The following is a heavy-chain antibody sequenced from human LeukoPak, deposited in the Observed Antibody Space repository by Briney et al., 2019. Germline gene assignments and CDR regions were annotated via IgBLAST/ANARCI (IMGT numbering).Heavy chain of an antibody. V-gene: IGHV3-23*01. CDR1: AFTFSSYD. J-gene: IGHJ6*03. Sequence: GGSLRLFCAASAFTFSSYDISWVRQAPAKGLEWVSTNSGSGDSTNYADSVNGRFTISRDNSKNTLYLQMNSLRAEDTAVYYCAKIAAGDLYCSGGSCSYYYMDVWGKGTTVTVSS. CDR2: NSGSGDST. D-gene: IGHD2-15*01. CDR3: AKIAAGDLYCSGGSCSYYYMDV.